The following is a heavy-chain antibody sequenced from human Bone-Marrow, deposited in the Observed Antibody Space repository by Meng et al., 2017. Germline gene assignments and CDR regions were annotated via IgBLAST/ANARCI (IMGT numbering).Heavy chain of an antibody. Sequence: GESLKISCATSGFTFSSYAMHWVRQAPGKGLEWVAVISYDGSSKYYADSVKGRFTISRDNSKNTLYLQMNSLRAEDTAVYYCARDPLLPDTYSSSWYLDGAFDIWGQGTMVTVSS. V-gene: IGHV3-30*04. J-gene: IGHJ3*02. CDR3: ARDPLLPDTYSSSWYLDGAFDI. D-gene: IGHD6-13*01. CDR1: GFTFSSYA. CDR2: ISYDGSSK.